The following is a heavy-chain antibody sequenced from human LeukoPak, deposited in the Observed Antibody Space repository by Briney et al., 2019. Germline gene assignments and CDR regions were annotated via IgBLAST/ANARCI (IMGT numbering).Heavy chain of an antibody. CDR1: GFTFSSYG. J-gene: IGHJ3*02. Sequence: GGSLRLSCAASGFTFSSYGMHWVRQAPGKGLEWVSSISGSGGSTQYAASVQGRFTISRDNSKNTLYLQMNSLRAEDTAVYYCAKDPNGDYIGTFDIWGQGTMVTVSS. V-gene: IGHV3-23*01. D-gene: IGHD4-17*01. CDR3: AKDPNGDYIGTFDI. CDR2: ISGSGGST.